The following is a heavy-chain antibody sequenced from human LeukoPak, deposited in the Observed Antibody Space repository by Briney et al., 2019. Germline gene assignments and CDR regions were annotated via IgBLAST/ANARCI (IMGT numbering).Heavy chain of an antibody. CDR2: ISWNRGSI. J-gene: IGHJ2*01. Sequence: GRSLRLSCAASGFTFDDYGMHWVRQAPGKGLEWVRQAPGKGLEWVSGISWNRGSIGYADSVKGRFTISRDTAKNSLYLQMSSLRPEDTALYYCAKGGAAADNYWYFDLWGRGTLVTVSS. V-gene: IGHV3-9*01. CDR3: AKGGAAADNYWYFDL. D-gene: IGHD6-13*01. CDR1: GFTFDDYG.